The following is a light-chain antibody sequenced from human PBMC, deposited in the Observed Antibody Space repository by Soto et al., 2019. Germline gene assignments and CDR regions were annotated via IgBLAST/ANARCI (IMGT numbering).Light chain of an antibody. CDR1: QSVSSN. Sequence: EIVMTQSPATLSVSPGERATLSCRASQSVSSNLAWYQQKPGQPPRLLIYGAATRATGNPARCSGSGSGTDFTHTISSLLRDESAVYYCQQYGTSGTLGKGTKV. CDR3: QQYGTSGT. CDR2: GAA. V-gene: IGKV3-15*01. J-gene: IGKJ1*01.